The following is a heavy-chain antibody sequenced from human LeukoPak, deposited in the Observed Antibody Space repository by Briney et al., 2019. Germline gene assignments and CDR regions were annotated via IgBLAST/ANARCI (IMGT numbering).Heavy chain of an antibody. CDR3: ARDRHNYYDSSGYFRDDY. CDR2: ISSSSSYI. V-gene: IGHV3-21*01. Sequence: GGSLRLSCAASGFTFSSYSMNWVRQAPGKGLEWVSSISSSSSYIYYADSVKGRFTISRDNAKNSLYLQMNSLRAEDTAVYYCARDRHNYYDSSGYFRDDYWGQGTLVTVSS. CDR1: GFTFSSYS. D-gene: IGHD3-22*01. J-gene: IGHJ4*02.